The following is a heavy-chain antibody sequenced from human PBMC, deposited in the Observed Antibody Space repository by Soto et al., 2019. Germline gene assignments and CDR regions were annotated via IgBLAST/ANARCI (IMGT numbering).Heavy chain of an antibody. CDR3: ARGMTTVTTIDY. Sequence: QLQLQESGSGLVKPSQTLSLTCAVSGGSISSGGYSWSWIRQPPGKGLEWIGYIYHSGRTYYNPSLKSRVTISVDRSKNQFSLKLSSVTAADTAVYYCARGMTTVTTIDYWGQGTLVTVSS. CDR2: IYHSGRT. V-gene: IGHV4-30-2*01. CDR1: GGSISSGGYS. J-gene: IGHJ4*02. D-gene: IGHD4-4*01.